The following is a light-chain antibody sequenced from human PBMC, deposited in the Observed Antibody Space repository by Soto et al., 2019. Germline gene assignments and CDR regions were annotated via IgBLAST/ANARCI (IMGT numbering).Light chain of an antibody. CDR2: RDS. Sequence: SYELTQPLSVSVALGQTARITCGGNNIGSKNVHWYQQKPGQAPVLVIYRDSNRPSGIPERFSGSNSGNTATLTISRAQAGDAADYYCQVWDTSSDHSWVFGGGTKLTVL. CDR3: QVWDTSSDHSWV. CDR1: NIGSKN. J-gene: IGLJ3*02. V-gene: IGLV3-9*01.